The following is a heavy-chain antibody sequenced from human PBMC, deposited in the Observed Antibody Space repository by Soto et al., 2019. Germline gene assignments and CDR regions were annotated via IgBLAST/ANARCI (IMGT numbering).Heavy chain of an antibody. CDR3: ARGEYCSGGSCPDDAFDI. Sequence: QVPLVQSGAEVKKPGASVTVSCKASGYTFTSYGISWVRQAPGRGLEWMGWISAYNGNTNYAQKLQGRVTMTTDTSTSTAYMELRSLRSDDTAVYYCARGEYCSGGSCPDDAFDIWGQGTMVTVSS. CDR2: ISAYNGNT. CDR1: GYTFTSYG. V-gene: IGHV1-18*01. J-gene: IGHJ3*02. D-gene: IGHD2-15*01.